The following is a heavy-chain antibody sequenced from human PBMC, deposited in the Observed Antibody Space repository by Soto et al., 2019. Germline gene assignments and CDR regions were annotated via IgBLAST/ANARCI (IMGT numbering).Heavy chain of an antibody. D-gene: IGHD3-10*01. Sequence: SCKASGFTFSSYAMHWVRQAPGKGLEWVAVISYDGSNKYYADSVKGRFTISRDNAKNRLYLQMNSLRAEDTAVYYCVRDSYYGDPGVYYGMDVWGQGTTVTVSS. J-gene: IGHJ6*02. CDR3: VRDSYYGDPGVYYGMDV. CDR2: ISYDGSNK. CDR1: GFTFSSYA. V-gene: IGHV3-30-3*01.